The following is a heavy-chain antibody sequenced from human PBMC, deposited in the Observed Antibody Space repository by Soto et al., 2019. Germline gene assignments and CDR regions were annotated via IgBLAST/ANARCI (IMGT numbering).Heavy chain of an antibody. CDR3: ARGSKDSYPGSRIFDF. V-gene: IGHV5-10-1*01. J-gene: IGHJ4*02. D-gene: IGHD3-10*01. CDR2: IDPSDSYT. Sequence: PGESLKISCKGSGYSFTSYWISWVRQMPGKGLEWMGRIDPSDSYTNYSPSFQGHVTISRDNSKKTLYLQMSSLRADDSAVYFCARGSKDSYPGSRIFDFWGRGTLVTVSS. CDR1: GYSFTSYW.